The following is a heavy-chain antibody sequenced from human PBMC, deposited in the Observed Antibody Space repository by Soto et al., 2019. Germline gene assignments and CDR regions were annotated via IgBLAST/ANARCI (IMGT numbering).Heavy chain of an antibody. J-gene: IGHJ4*02. Sequence: QITLKESGPTLVKPTQTLTLTCTFSGFSLSTSGVGVGWIRQPPGKALEWLALIYWDDDKRYSPSLKSRLTLTKDTSKNPVVLTKTNMDPVDKATYYCARSTYYYGSGSYYRNFDYWGQGTLVTVSS. D-gene: IGHD3-10*01. CDR1: GFSLSTSGVG. V-gene: IGHV2-5*02. CDR2: IYWDDDK. CDR3: ARSTYYYGSGSYYRNFDY.